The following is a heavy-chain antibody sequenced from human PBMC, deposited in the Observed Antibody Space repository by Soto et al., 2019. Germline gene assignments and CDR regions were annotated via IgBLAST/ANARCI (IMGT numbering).Heavy chain of an antibody. J-gene: IGHJ4*02. CDR1: GGTFNSYA. D-gene: IGHD3-3*01. Sequence: QVQLLQSGAEVKKPGSSVRVSFKASGGTFNSYAFSWVRHAPGQGLEWMGGLIPAVGIPNYAQKFQGRVTLSADASTGTAYMELRGLRSEDSAVYYCASGEGRHLLDYWGQGTRVTVSS. CDR3: ASGEGRHLLDY. V-gene: IGHV1-69*01. CDR2: LIPAVGIP.